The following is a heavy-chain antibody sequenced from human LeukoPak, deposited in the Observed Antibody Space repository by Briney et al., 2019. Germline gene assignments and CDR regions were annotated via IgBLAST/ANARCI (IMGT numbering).Heavy chain of an antibody. J-gene: IGHJ4*02. CDR2: ISYDGSNK. D-gene: IGHD2-8*01. CDR3: AREGVVLMVYAMGQIDY. Sequence: GGSLRLSCAASGFTFGSYAMHWVRQAPGKGLEWVAVISYDGSNKYYADSVKGRFTISRDNSKNTLYLQMNSLRAEDTAVYYCAREGVVLMVYAMGQIDYWGQGTLVTVSS. CDR1: GFTFGSYA. V-gene: IGHV3-30-3*01.